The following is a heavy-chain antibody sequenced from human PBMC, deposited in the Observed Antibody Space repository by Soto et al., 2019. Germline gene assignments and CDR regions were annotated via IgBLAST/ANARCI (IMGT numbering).Heavy chain of an antibody. CDR3: VRGEYYYGSGSYXNDF. CDR2: VKCDGGSQ. Sequence: XGSXRLSXXASGFXFSSXXXXXXXXXPXKXXVWVXXVKCDGGSQNHADSVKGRFTISRDNAKNTLYLQRNSLRAEDTAVYYCVRGEYYYGSGSYXNDFWGPGTLVTVSS. V-gene: IGHV3-74*01. CDR1: GFXFSSXX. J-gene: IGHJ4*02. D-gene: IGHD3-10*01.